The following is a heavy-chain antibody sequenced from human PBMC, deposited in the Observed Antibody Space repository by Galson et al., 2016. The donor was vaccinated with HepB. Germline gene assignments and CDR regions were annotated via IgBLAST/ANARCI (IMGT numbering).Heavy chain of an antibody. CDR2: IFPGDSDT. V-gene: IGHV5-51*01. Sequence: QSGAEVKQPGESLRISCKVSGYNFPKYWIGWVRQMPGKGLEWMGIIFPGDSDTRYNPSFQGQVTISADKSISSAYLQWSSLKASDTAIYYCASTGGDSGTFDIWGQGTMVTVSS. D-gene: IGHD3-16*01. J-gene: IGHJ3*02. CDR3: ASTGGDSGTFDI. CDR1: GYNFPKYW.